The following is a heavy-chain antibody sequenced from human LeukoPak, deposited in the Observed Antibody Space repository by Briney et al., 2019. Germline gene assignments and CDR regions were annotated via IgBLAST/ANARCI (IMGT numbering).Heavy chain of an antibody. CDR3: AKGLVHAFDI. Sequence: GRSLRLSCAASGFTFNDYAMHWVRQAPGKGLEWVSGISWNSGSIGYADSVKGRFTISRDNAKNSLYLQMNSLRAEDTALYYCAKGLVHAFDIWGQGTMVTVSS. CDR2: ISWNSGSI. V-gene: IGHV3-9*01. CDR1: GFTFNDYA. J-gene: IGHJ3*02.